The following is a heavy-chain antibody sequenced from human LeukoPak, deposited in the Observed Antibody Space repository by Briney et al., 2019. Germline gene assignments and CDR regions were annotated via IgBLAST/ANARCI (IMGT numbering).Heavy chain of an antibody. CDR2: INTNTGNP. J-gene: IGHJ6*02. V-gene: IGHV7-4-1*02. CDR1: GYTFTSYA. CDR3: ARDLRVVVAALYGMDV. D-gene: IGHD2-15*01. Sequence: ASVKVSCKASGYTFTSYAMNWVRQAPGQGLEWMGWINTNTGNPTYAQGFTGRFVFSLDTSVSTAYLQISSLRAEDTAVYYCARDLRVVVAALYGMDVWGQGTTVTVSS.